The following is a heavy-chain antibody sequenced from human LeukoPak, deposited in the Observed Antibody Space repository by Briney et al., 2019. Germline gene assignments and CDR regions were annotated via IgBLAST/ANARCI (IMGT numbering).Heavy chain of an antibody. CDR2: ITHEGGDA. CDR3: ARVLTYFDL. V-gene: IGHV3-74*01. Sequence: GGSLRLSCAGSGFTFSAHWTHWVRQGPGKGLVWVARITHEGGDANYADSVKGRFTISRDNANKVLYLEMNSLTADDTDVYYCARVLTYFDLWGQGTLVTVSS. J-gene: IGHJ5*01. CDR1: GFTFSAHW.